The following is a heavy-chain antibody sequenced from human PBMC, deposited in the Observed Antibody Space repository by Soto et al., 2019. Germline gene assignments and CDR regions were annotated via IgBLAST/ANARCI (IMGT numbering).Heavy chain of an antibody. CDR2: INHSGST. V-gene: IGHV4-34*01. J-gene: IGHJ5*02. CDR3: ARGRGYSSGWYWFDP. Sequence: KPSETLSLTCAVYGGSFSGYYWSWIRQPPGKGLEWIGEINHSGSTNYNPSLKSRVTISVDTSKNQFSLKLSSVTAADTAVYYCARGRGYSSGWYWFDPWGQGTLVTVSS. CDR1: GGSFSGYY. D-gene: IGHD6-19*01.